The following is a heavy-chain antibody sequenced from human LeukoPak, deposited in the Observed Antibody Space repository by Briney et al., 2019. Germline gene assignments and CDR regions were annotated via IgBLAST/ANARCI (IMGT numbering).Heavy chain of an antibody. CDR3: ARDRGYYGSGSGFDY. V-gene: IGHV4-39*07. CDR1: GDSISSSDYY. J-gene: IGHJ4*02. CDR2: ISYSGST. Sequence: SETLSLTCTVSGDSISSSDYYWGWIRQPPGKGLGWIGTISYSGSTYYNPSLQSRVTISVDTSKNQFSLKLSSVTAADTAVYYCARDRGYYGSGSGFDYWGQGTLVTVSS. D-gene: IGHD3-10*01.